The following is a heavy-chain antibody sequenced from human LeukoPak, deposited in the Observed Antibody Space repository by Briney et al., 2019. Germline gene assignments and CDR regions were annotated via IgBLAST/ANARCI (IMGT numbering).Heavy chain of an antibody. J-gene: IGHJ4*02. CDR2: INHSGST. CDR1: GGSFSGYY. D-gene: IGHD2-2*01. CDR3: ARALPWDHPKDSSTSCFDY. V-gene: IGHV4-34*01. Sequence: SETLSLTCAVYGGSFSGYYWSWIRQPPGKGLEWIGEINHSGSTNYNPSLKSRATISVDTSKNQFSLKLSSVTAADTAVYYCARALPWDHPKDSSTSCFDYWGQGTLVTVSS.